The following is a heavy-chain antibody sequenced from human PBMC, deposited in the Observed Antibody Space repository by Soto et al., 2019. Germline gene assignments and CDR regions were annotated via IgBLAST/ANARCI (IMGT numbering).Heavy chain of an antibody. D-gene: IGHD1-26*01. J-gene: IGHJ4*02. CDR2: ISGSGRTI. CDR1: GFTLSSYE. CDR3: ARSGTYATLYY. Sequence: VQLVESGGGLVQPGGSLRLSCAASGFTLSSYEMNWVRQAPGKGLEWVSYISGSGRTIYYADSVTGRFSISRDNAKNSLYLQMNSLRAEDTAVYYCARSGTYATLYYWGQGTLVTVSS. V-gene: IGHV3-48*03.